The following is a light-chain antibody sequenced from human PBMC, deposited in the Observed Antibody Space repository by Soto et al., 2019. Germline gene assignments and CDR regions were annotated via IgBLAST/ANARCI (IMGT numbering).Light chain of an antibody. Sequence: QSVLTQPPSVSAAPGQKVTISCSGSSSNIGNNYVSWYKQLPGTAPKLLIYDSNKRPSGIPDRFSGSKSGTSATLGITGLQTGDEADYYCGTWDSSLSVGVFGGGTKLTVL. CDR2: DSN. CDR1: SSNIGNNY. J-gene: IGLJ2*01. CDR3: GTWDSSLSVGV. V-gene: IGLV1-51*01.